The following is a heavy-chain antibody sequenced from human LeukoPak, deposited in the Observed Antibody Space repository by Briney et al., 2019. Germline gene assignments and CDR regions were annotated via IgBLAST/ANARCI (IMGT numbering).Heavy chain of an antibody. D-gene: IGHD2-2*01. CDR3: AKRRSTSCYDP. Sequence: PGRSLRLSCAASGFTFSDYGMHWVRQAPGKGLEWVAVISYDGNSEYYADSAKGRFSISRDNSKDTLYLQMNSLRPEDTAVYYCAKRRSTSCYDPWGQGTLVTVSS. CDR2: ISYDGNSE. J-gene: IGHJ5*02. CDR1: GFTFSDYG. V-gene: IGHV3-30*18.